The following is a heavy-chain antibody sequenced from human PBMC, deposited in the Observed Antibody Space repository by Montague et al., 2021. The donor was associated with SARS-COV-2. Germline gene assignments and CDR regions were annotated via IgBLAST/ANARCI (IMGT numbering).Heavy chain of an antibody. CDR3: ARGGGYYNYGLDV. Sequence: SETLSLTCTVSGGSISNYYWSWIRQHPGRGLEWIGYIYYSGSTDYSPSLKSRVTISLDTSKNQFSLEVTSVTAADTAVYYCARGGGYYNYGLDVWGPGTTVTVSS. CDR1: GGSISNYY. V-gene: IGHV4-59*01. J-gene: IGHJ6*02. CDR2: IYYSGST. D-gene: IGHD3-22*01.